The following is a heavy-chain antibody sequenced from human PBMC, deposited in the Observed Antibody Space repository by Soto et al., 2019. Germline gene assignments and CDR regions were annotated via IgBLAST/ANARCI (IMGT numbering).Heavy chain of an antibody. Sequence: SQMLCLRCTVAEGSSGNLYGSWIRQPPGKGLEWIGYVYYTGSTSYNPSLKRRVTFSADSSRGQFSLRLNSVTAADTAVYYCARTVLGPDLLADSFVDYVYYMDVWGQAPTVTVSS. CDR1: EGSSGNLY. V-gene: IGHV4-59*08. D-gene: IGHD3-9*01. J-gene: IGHJ6*03. CDR3: ARTVLGPDLLADSFVDYVYYMDV. CDR2: VYYTGST.